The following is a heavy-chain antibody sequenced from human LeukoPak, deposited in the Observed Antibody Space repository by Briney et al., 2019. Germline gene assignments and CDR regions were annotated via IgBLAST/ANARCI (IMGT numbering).Heavy chain of an antibody. V-gene: IGHV3-23*01. J-gene: IGHJ3*02. CDR2: ICGSGGCT. CDR3: AKDRSSGWSNDAFDI. Sequence: GGSPRLSCAASGFTFSSYAMSWVRQAPGKGLEWVSTICGSGGCTYYAASVKGRFTISRDNSKNTLYLQMNSLRAEDTAVYYCAKDRSSGWSNDAFDIWGQGTMVTVSS. D-gene: IGHD6-19*01. CDR1: GFTFSSYA.